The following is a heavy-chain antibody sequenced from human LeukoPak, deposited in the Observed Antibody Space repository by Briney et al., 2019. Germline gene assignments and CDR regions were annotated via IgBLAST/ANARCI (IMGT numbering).Heavy chain of an antibody. CDR2: ISGNGDSA. CDR1: GFTFIRYA. D-gene: IGHD6-19*01. V-gene: IGHV3-23*01. CDR3: AKGKYSSGGVPDY. Sequence: PGGSLRLSCEASGFTFIRYAMSWVRQAPGKGLEWVSTISGNGDSAYYADSVKGRFTISRDNSKNTLYLQMDSLRAEDTAVYYCAKGKYSSGGVPDYWGQGTLVTVSS. J-gene: IGHJ4*02.